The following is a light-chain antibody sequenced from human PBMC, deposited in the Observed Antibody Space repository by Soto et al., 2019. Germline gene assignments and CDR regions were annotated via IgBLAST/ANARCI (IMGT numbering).Light chain of an antibody. Sequence: SYELTQPPSVSVSPGQTARITCFGDALSKQYVSWYQQRPGQAPVLVIYKDTERPSGIPERFSDSTSGTTVTLTIGGVQAEDEADYFCQSADNSGSNYVFGTGTKVTV. CDR2: KDT. CDR3: QSADNSGSNYV. J-gene: IGLJ1*01. CDR1: ALSKQY. V-gene: IGLV3-25*03.